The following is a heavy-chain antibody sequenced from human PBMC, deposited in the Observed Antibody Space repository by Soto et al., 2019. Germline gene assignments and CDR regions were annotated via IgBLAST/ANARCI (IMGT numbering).Heavy chain of an antibody. V-gene: IGHV1-58*01. CDR1: GFTFTSSA. CDR3: AAARTTVVTGFDY. Sequence: SVKVSCKASGFTFTSSAVQWVRQARGQRLEWIGWIVVGSGNTNYAQKFQERVTITRDMSTSTAYMELSSLRSEDTAVYYCAAARTTVVTGFDYWGQGTLVTVSS. J-gene: IGHJ4*02. D-gene: IGHD4-17*01. CDR2: IVVGSGNT.